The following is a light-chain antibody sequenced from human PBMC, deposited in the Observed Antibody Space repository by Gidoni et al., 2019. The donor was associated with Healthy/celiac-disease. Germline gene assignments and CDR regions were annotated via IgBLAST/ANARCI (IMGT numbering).Light chain of an antibody. CDR1: SSDVGGYTY. J-gene: IGLJ1*01. CDR2: EVS. CDR3: SSYTSSSTLLYV. Sequence: QSPLTRPPPVSGSPGKSITISCTGTSSDVGGYTYVSWYQQHPGKAPKLMIYEVSNRPSGVSNRFSGSKSGNTASLTISGLQAEDEADYYCSSYTSSSTLLYVFGTGTKVTVL. V-gene: IGLV2-14*01.